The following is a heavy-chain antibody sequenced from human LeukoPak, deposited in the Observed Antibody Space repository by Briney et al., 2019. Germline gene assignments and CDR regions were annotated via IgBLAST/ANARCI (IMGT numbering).Heavy chain of an antibody. Sequence: ASVKVSCKASGYTFTGYYMHWVRQAPGQGLEWMGWINPNSGGTNYAQKFQGRVTMTRDTSISTAYMELSRLRSDDTAVYYCAKDLNLIAAAKFDYWGQGTLVTVSS. CDR2: INPNSGGT. V-gene: IGHV1-2*02. D-gene: IGHD6-13*01. CDR1: GYTFTGYY. CDR3: AKDLNLIAAAKFDY. J-gene: IGHJ4*02.